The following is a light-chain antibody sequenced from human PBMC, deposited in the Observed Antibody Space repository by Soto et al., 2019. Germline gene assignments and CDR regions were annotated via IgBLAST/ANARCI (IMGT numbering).Light chain of an antibody. CDR1: QSVSSSY. CDR2: GAS. J-gene: IGKJ1*01. CDR3: QQYGTSRT. V-gene: IGKV3-20*01. Sequence: ELVLTQSPGTLSLSPGESATLSCRASQSVSSSYLAWYQQRPGQAPRLLIYGASNRATGIPDRFSGSGSGTDFTLTSNRLEPEDFAVYYCQQYGTSRTFGQGTKVEIK.